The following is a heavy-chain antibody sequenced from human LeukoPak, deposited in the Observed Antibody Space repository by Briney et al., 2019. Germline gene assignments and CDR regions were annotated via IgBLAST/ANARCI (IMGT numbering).Heavy chain of an antibody. D-gene: IGHD5-18*01. CDR1: GFTFSSYW. V-gene: IGHV3-23*01. Sequence: GGSLRLSCAASGFTFSSYWMHWVRQAPGKGLEWVSAISGSGGSTYYADSVKGRFTISRDNSKNTLYLQMNGLRAEDTAVYYCAKDRDEDTAGGNDYWGQGTLVTVSS. J-gene: IGHJ4*02. CDR3: AKDRDEDTAGGNDY. CDR2: ISGSGGST.